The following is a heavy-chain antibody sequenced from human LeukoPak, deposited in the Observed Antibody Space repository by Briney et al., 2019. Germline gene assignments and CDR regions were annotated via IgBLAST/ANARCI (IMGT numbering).Heavy chain of an antibody. CDR1: GFTFSSYE. J-gene: IGHJ6*04. D-gene: IGHD2-15*01. CDR2: ISSSGSTI. V-gene: IGHV3-48*03. Sequence: PGGSLRLSCAASGFTFSSYEMNWVRQAPGKGLEWVSYISSSGSTIYYADSVKGRFTISRDNAKNSLYLQMNSLRAEDTAVYYCARDGGGYCSGGSCYSVSYYGMDVRGKGTTVTVSS. CDR3: ARDGGGYCSGGSCYSVSYYGMDV.